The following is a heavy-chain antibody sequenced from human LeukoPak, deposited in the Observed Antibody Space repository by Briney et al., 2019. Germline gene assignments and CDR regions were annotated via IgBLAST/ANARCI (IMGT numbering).Heavy chain of an antibody. V-gene: IGHV1-69*13. Sequence: GASVKVSCKASGGTFSSYAISWVRQAPGQGLEWMGGIIPIFGTANYAQKFRGRVTITADESTSTAYMELSSLRSEDTAVYYCASAVHYFGSGSLLNWFDPWGQGTLVSVSS. CDR2: IIPIFGTA. J-gene: IGHJ5*02. CDR1: GGTFSSYA. D-gene: IGHD3-10*01. CDR3: ASAVHYFGSGSLLNWFDP.